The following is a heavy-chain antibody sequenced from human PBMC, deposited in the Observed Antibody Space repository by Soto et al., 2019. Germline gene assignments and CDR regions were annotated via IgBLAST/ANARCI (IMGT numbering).Heavy chain of an antibody. V-gene: IGHV4-31*03. J-gene: IGHJ6*02. CDR2: IYYSGST. D-gene: IGHD4-17*01. Sequence: QVQLQESGPGLVKPSQTLSLTRTVSGGSISSGGYYWSWIRQHPGKGLEWIGYIYYSGSTYYNPSLKSRVTISVDTSKNQFSLKLSSVTAADTAVYYCARERGAHDYGDPLRMDVWGQGTTVTVSS. CDR3: ARERGAHDYGDPLRMDV. CDR1: GGSISSGGYY.